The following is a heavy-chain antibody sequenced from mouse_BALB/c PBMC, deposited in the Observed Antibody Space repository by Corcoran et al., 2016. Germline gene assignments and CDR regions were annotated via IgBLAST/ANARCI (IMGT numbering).Heavy chain of an antibody. CDR1: GYTFTNYG. J-gene: IGHJ3*01. Sequence: QIQLVQSGPELKKPGETVKISCKASGYTFTNYGMNWVKEAPGKDLKWMGWINTFTGEPTYADDFKGRFAFSFETSDSTAYLQINNLKNEDMATYFCTRDPAWFAYWGQGTLVTVSA. CDR2: INTFTGEP. CDR3: TRDPAWFAY. V-gene: IGHV9-1*02.